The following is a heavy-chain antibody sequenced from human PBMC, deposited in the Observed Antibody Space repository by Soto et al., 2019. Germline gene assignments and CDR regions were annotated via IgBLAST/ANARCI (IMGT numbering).Heavy chain of an antibody. CDR1: GFTFSSYA. CDR2: ISYDGSNK. Sequence: LRLSCAASGFTFSSYAMHWVRQAPGKGLEWVAVISYDGSNKYYADSVKGRFTISRDDTMDSLFLQMNSLRVEDTAVYYCTRVSGLASRPAEYWGQGTLVTVSS. V-gene: IGHV3-30-3*01. J-gene: IGHJ4*02. CDR3: TRVSGLASRPAEY. D-gene: IGHD3-10*01.